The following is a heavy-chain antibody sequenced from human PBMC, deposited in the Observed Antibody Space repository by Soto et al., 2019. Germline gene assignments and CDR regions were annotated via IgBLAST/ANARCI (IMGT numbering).Heavy chain of an antibody. V-gene: IGHV3-23*01. CDR3: AKDRGDNAGYPAFDI. D-gene: IGHD3-9*01. CDR2: IRGSGGAT. Sequence: EVQLLESGGGLVQPGGSLRLSGAASGFTLSSYDMGWVRQAPGRGLEWISLIRGSGGATFHADSVEGRLTISRDISKNTLYLQMNSLRAEDSAVYYCAKDRGDNAGYPAFDIWGQGTMVTVSS. J-gene: IGHJ3*02. CDR1: GFTLSSYD.